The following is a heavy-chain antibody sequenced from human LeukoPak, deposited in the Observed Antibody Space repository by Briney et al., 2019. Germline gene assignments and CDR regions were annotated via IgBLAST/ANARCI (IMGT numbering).Heavy chain of an antibody. CDR3: ARDHSSSSEDY. D-gene: IGHD6-13*01. Sequence: SSETLSLTCTVSGGSISSSTSYWGWIRQPPGKGLEWIGSIYYSGSTYYSPSLKSRVTISLDTSRNQFSLKLNSVTAADTAVYYCARDHSSSSEDYWGQGTLVTVSS. CDR1: GGSISSSTSY. V-gene: IGHV4-39*07. J-gene: IGHJ4*02. CDR2: IYYSGST.